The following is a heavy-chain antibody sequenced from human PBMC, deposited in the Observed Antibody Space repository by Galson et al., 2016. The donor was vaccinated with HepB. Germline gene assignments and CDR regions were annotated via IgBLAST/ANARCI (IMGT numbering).Heavy chain of an antibody. J-gene: IGHJ4*02. V-gene: IGHV3-7*04. CDR1: GFTFSSYW. D-gene: IGHD5-18*01. CDR3: ARAQWIQARLAAYFDY. Sequence: SLRLSCAASGFTFSSYWMNWVRQAPGKGLEWVANIKRDGSEKYYVDSVKGRFTISRDNAENSLYLQMNNLSAEDTAVYYCARAQWIQARLAAYFDYWGQGALVTVSS. CDR2: IKRDGSEK.